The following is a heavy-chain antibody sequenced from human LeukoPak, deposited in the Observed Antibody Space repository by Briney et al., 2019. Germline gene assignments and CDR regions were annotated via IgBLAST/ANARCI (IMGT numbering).Heavy chain of an antibody. Sequence: GGSLRLSCAVSGFTFRTYWMHWVRQVPGEGLVWVSVFYSGGKTYYTDSVKGRFTISRDNPKNTVYLEMNSLRVEDTAVYYCARWDYSAAARRSGDYSMDVWGQGTTVTVSS. J-gene: IGHJ6*02. D-gene: IGHD3-3*01. CDR2: FYSGGKT. CDR3: ARWDYSAAARRSGDYSMDV. CDR1: GFTFRTYW. V-gene: IGHV3-66*01.